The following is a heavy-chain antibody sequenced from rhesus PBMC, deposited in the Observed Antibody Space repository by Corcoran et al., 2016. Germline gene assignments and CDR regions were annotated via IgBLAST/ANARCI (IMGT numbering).Heavy chain of an antibody. V-gene: IGHV3S5*01. CDR2: MTRGPITT. D-gene: IGHD4-23*01. J-gene: IGHJ5-1*01. CDR3: VRAGDEYSNYGWDRFDV. CDR1: GLTFSSYG. Sequence: EVQLVETGGGLVQPGGSLKLSCAASGLTFSSYGISWVRPAPGKGLEWVSGMTRGPITTYYADSVKGRYTLSRDNSKNTLSLQMNSLTIEDTAVYYCVRAGDEYSNYGWDRFDVWGPGVLVTVSS.